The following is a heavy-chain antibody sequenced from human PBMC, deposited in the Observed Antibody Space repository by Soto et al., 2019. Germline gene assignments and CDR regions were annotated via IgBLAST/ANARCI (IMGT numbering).Heavy chain of an antibody. D-gene: IGHD4-17*01. J-gene: IGHJ1*01. CDR3: AKGDRDYEYFQH. CDR2: ISGSGGSK. CDR1: GFTFSSNA. V-gene: IGHV3-23*01. Sequence: EVQLLESGGGLVQPGGSLRLSCAASGFTFSSNARSWVRQAPGKGLEWVSGISGSGGSKYYADSVKGRFTISRDNSKNTLYLQMNSLRADDTAVYYCAKGDRDYEYFQHWGQGTLVTVSS.